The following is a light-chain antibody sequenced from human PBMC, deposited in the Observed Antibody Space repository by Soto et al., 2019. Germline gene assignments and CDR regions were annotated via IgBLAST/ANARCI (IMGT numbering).Light chain of an antibody. CDR3: QQRSNWPALT. J-gene: IGKJ4*01. CDR1: QSVSSY. Sequence: EIVLTQSPATLSLSPGERATLSCTASQSVSSYLAWYQQKPGQAPRLLIYDASNRATGIPARFSGSGSGTDFTPTISSLEPEAFAVYYCQQRSNWPALTFGGGTKVEIK. CDR2: DAS. V-gene: IGKV3-11*01.